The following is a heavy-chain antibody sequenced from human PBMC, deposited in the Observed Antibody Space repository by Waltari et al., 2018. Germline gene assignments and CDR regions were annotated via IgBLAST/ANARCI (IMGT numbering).Heavy chain of an antibody. CDR3: VTSNHDGSGVSLDY. CDR2: IEAKKDGGAT. V-gene: IGHV3-15*04. CDR1: GFPFSNVW. D-gene: IGHD3-10*01. Sequence: EVQLVESGGGLVKPGGSLRVSCATSGFPFSNVWMSWVRQAPGKVLEGVGGIEAKKDGGATNYAAPVKGRFTMSLDDSKNTLFLQLSSLTSEDTAVYYCVTSNHDGSGVSLDYWGQGTLVTVSS. J-gene: IGHJ4*02.